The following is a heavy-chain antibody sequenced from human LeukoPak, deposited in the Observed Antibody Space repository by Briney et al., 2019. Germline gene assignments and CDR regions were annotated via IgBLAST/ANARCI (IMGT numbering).Heavy chain of an antibody. CDR1: GFTFSSYW. CDR3: ASPVGATTVRAFDI. CDR2: IKQDGSEK. D-gene: IGHD1-26*01. V-gene: IGHV3-7*01. Sequence: GGSLRLSCAASGFTFSSYWMSWVRQAPGKGLEWVANIKQDGSEKYYVDSVKGRFTISRDNAKNSLYLQMNSLRAEDTAVYYCASPVGATTVRAFDIWGQGTMVTVSS. J-gene: IGHJ3*02.